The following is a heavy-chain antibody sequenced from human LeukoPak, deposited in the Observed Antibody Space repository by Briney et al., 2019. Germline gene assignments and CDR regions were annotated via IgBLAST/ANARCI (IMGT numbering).Heavy chain of an antibody. CDR1: GYTFTSYG. J-gene: IGHJ3*02. V-gene: IGHV1-18*01. CDR2: ISAYNGNT. D-gene: IGHD2-2*01. CDR3: ARDSGDIVVVPAVGDAFDI. Sequence: GASVKVSCKASGYTFTSYGISWVRQAPGQGPEWMGWISAYNGNTNYAQKLQGRVTMTTDTSTSTAYMELRSLRSDDTAVYYCARDSGDIVVVPAVGDAFDIWGQGTMVTVSS.